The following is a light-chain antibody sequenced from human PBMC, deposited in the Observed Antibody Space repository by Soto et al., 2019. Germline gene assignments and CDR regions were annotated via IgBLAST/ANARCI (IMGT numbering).Light chain of an antibody. J-gene: IGKJ2*01. CDR2: RAS. Sequence: EIVMTQSPATLSVSPGERATLSCRASESVSSDLAWYQQKPGQAPRLLIYRASTRASGIPARFSGSGSGTEFTLTISSLQSEDFAVYYCHQYNHWPPTTFGQGTKLEF. CDR1: ESVSSD. V-gene: IGKV3-15*01. CDR3: HQYNHWPPTT.